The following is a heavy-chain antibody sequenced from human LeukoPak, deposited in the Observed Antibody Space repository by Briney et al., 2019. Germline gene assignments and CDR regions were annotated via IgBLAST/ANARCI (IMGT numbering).Heavy chain of an antibody. CDR2: IIPNSGGT. Sequence: ASVKVSCKASGYTFTGYYMHLVRQAPGRGLDWMGWIIPNSGGTNYAQKFQGRVTMTRDTSISTAYMELSRLRSDDTSVNHCARDTGSGSYSPTYYYYYMDVWRNGTKVTVCS. CDR3: ARDTGSGSYSPTYYYYYMDV. V-gene: IGHV1-2*02. CDR1: GYTFTGYY. D-gene: IGHD3-10*01. J-gene: IGHJ6*03.